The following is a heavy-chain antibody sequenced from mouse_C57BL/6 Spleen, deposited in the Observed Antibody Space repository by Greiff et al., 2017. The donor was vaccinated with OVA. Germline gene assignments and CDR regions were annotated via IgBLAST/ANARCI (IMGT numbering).Heavy chain of an antibody. V-gene: IGHV1-81*01. CDR2: IYTRSGNN. Sequence: QVQLKESGAELARPGASVKLSCTVSGYTFTSYGLRWVKQRTGKGLAWIGEIYTRSGNNYSNEKFPGQAILTEDKSYSTAYMELRSLTSEDSAVYFCAREADYDCSSWYFDVWGTGTTVTVSS. D-gene: IGHD1-1*01. CDR1: GYTFTSYG. J-gene: IGHJ1*03. CDR3: AREADYDCSSWYFDV.